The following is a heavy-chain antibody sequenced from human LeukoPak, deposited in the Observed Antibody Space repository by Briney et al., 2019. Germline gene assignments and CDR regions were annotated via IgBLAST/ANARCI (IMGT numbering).Heavy chain of an antibody. J-gene: IGHJ6*02. Sequence: ASVKVSCKASGYTFTSYGISWVRQAPGQGLEWMAWINTKTGNPTYAQGFTGRFVFSLDTSVSTAYLQISSLKAEDTAVYYCARGQALVSMSYGMDVWGQGTTVTVSS. CDR3: ARGQALVSMSYGMDV. D-gene: IGHD3-9*01. CDR1: GYTFTSYG. CDR2: INTKTGNP. V-gene: IGHV7-4-1*02.